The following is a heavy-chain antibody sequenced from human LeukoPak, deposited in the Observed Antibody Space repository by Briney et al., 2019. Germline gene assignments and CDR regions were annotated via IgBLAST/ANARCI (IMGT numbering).Heavy chain of an antibody. CDR1: GFTFSSYS. J-gene: IGHJ6*03. Sequence: PGGSLRLSCAASGFTFSSYSMNWVRQAPGKGLEWVSSISSSSSYIYYADSVKGRFTISRDNAKNSLYLQMNSLRAEDTAVYYCARESFRRRYYYYYMDVWGKGTTVTVSS. V-gene: IGHV3-21*01. CDR3: ARESFRRRYYYYYMDV. CDR2: ISSSSSYI. D-gene: IGHD3-3*02.